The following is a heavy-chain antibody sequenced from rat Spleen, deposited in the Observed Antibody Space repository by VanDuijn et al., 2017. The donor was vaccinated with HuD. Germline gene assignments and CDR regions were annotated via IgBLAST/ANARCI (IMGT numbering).Heavy chain of an antibody. CDR1: GFTFSDYY. V-gene: IGHV5-29*01. CDR3: ARQRGTLDA. J-gene: IGHJ4*01. CDR2: ISYDGSST. Sequence: EVKLVESGGGLVQPGRSLKLSCAASGFTFSDYYMAWVRQAPTKGLEWVATISYDGSSTYYRDSVKGRFTISRDNAKSTLYLQMDSLRSEDTATYYCARQRGTLDAWGQGASVTVSS.